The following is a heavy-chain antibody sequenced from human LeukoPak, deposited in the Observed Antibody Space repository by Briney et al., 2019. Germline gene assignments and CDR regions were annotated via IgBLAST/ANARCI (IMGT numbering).Heavy chain of an antibody. V-gene: IGHV3-48*01. D-gene: IGHD6-6*01. Sequence: PGGSLRLSCAASGFTFSSYSMNWVRQAPGKGLEWVSSISSSSSTIYYADSVKGRFTISKDNAKNSLYLQMNSLRAEDTAVYYCVRGPSIAARIFDYWGQGTLVTVSS. J-gene: IGHJ4*02. CDR2: ISSSSSTI. CDR1: GFTFSSYS. CDR3: VRGPSIAARIFDY.